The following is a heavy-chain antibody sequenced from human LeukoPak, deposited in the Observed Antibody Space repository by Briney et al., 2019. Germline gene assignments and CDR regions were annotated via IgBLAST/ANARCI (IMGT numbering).Heavy chain of an antibody. V-gene: IGHV1-2*02. CDR3: ANPRAYYDILTGWGGGMDV. CDR1: GYTFTGYY. CDR2: INPNSGGT. J-gene: IGHJ6*02. Sequence: ASVKVSFKASGYTFTGYYMHWVRQAPGQGLEWMGWINPNSGGTNYAQKFQGRVTMTRDTSISTAYMELSRLRSDDTAVYYCANPRAYYDILTGWGGGMDVWGQGTTVTVSS. D-gene: IGHD3-9*01.